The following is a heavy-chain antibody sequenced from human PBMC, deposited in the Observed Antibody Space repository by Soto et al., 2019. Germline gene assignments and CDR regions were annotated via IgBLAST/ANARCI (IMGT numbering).Heavy chain of an antibody. CDR2: INPSGGST. D-gene: IGHD5-12*01. CDR3: AREVYSGYATKVFDY. CDR1: GYTFTSYY. V-gene: IGHV1-46*03. J-gene: IGHJ4*02. Sequence: ASVKVSCKASGYTFTSYYMHWVRQAPGQGLEWMGIINPSGGSTSYAQKFQGRVTMTRDTSTSTVYMELSSLRSEDTAVYYCAREVYSGYATKVFDYWGQGTLVTVSS.